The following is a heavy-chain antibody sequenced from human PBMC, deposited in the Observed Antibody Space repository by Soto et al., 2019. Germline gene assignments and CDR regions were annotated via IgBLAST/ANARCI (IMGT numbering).Heavy chain of an antibody. J-gene: IGHJ6*02. CDR1: GGSISSGYYY. CDR2: IYYSGNT. CDR3: YSASLYGMAV. D-gene: IGHD3-16*01. V-gene: IGHV4-30-4*01. Sequence: QTLSLTCSVSGGSISSGYYYWRWIRQPPGQGLEWIGNIYYSGNTSNNPSLKIRLIISMYTSKYKFSLKVASVTAAAAAVYDCYSASLYGMAVWAQGPTVTVSS.